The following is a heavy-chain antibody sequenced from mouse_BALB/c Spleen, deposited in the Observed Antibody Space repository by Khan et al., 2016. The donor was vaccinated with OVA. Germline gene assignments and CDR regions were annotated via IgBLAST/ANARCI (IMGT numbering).Heavy chain of an antibody. CDR1: GYSFTNYL. CDR3: PRYCYSFFAY. Sequence: VQLQQSGTVLVKPGASVKMSCKASGYSFTNYLMHWVKQRPGQGLEWIGEIYPGNSDTSYNQKFKGKAKLTAGTSASTAYMQLSNLTNEDTAVYYCPRYCYSFFAYWGQGTLVTVSA. CDR2: IYPGNSDT. V-gene: IGHV1-5*01. J-gene: IGHJ3*01. D-gene: IGHD2-12*01.